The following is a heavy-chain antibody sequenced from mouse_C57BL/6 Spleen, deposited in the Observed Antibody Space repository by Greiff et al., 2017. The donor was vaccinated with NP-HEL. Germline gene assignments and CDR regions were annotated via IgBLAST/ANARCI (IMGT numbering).Heavy chain of an antibody. CDR3: ARMGDYGEGFAY. D-gene: IGHD2-4*01. CDR2: IHPNSGST. Sequence: QVQLQQSGAELVKPGASVKLSCKASGYTFTSYWMHWVKQRPGQGLEWIGMIHPNSGSTNYNEKFKSKATLTVDKSSSTAYMQLSSLTSEDSAVYYCARMGDYGEGFAYWGQGTLVTVSA. V-gene: IGHV1-64*01. CDR1: GYTFTSYW. J-gene: IGHJ3*01.